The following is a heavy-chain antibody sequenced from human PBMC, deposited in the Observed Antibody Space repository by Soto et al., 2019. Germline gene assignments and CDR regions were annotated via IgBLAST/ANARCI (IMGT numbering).Heavy chain of an antibody. CDR3: ARGLYGSGNYYTGPSAFDI. V-gene: IGHV1-69*06. J-gene: IGHJ3*02. D-gene: IGHD3-10*01. Sequence: QVQLEQSGAEVKKPGSSVKISCKASGGTLSEHGVSWLRQAPGQGLEWVGGTIPVFNTANYAPKFQGRVTIAADKSTNIAYMELGSLRSDDTAFYYCARGLYGSGNYYTGPSAFDIWGQGTLVIVSS. CDR1: GGTLSEHG. CDR2: TIPVFNTA.